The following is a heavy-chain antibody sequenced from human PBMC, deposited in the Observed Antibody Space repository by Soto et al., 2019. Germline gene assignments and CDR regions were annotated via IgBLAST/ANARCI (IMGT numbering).Heavy chain of an antibody. CDR1: GDSVSSNSAA. D-gene: IGHD6-13*01. CDR2: TYYRSKWYN. J-gene: IGHJ3*02. CDR3: ASLAAAGTGPMDDAFDI. Sequence: SQTLSLTCAISGDSVSSNSAAWNLIRQSPSRGLEWLGRTYYRSKWYNDYAVSVKSRITINPDTSKNQFSLQLNSVTPEDTAVYYCASLAAAGTGPMDDAFDIWGQGTMVTVSS. V-gene: IGHV6-1*01.